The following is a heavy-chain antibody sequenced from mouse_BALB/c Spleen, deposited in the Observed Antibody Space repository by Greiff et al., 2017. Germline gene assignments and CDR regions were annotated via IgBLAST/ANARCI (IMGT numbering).Heavy chain of an antibody. V-gene: IGHV2-2*02. D-gene: IGHD1-1*01. Sequence: VHLVESGPGLVQPSQSLSITCTVSGFSLTSYGVHWVRQSPGKGLEWLGVIWSGGSTDYNAAFISRLSISKDNSKSQVFFKMNSLQANDTAIYYCARTMGTTVVRSDWYFDVWGAGTTVTVSS. CDR2: IWSGGST. CDR3: ARTMGTTVVRSDWYFDV. J-gene: IGHJ1*01. CDR1: GFSLTSYG.